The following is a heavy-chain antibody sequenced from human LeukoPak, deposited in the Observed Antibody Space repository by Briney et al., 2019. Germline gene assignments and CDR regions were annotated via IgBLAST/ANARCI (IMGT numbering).Heavy chain of an antibody. CDR3: ARGITPRIAAPPGAFDI. D-gene: IGHD6-13*01. V-gene: IGHV3-11*05. CDR1: GFTFSDYY. Sequence: GGSLRLSCAASGFTFSDYYMSWIRQAPGKGLEWVSYISSSSSYTNYADSVKGRFTISRDNAKNSLYLQMNRLRAEDTALYYCARGITPRIAAPPGAFDIWGQGTMVTVSS. CDR2: ISSSSSYT. J-gene: IGHJ3*02.